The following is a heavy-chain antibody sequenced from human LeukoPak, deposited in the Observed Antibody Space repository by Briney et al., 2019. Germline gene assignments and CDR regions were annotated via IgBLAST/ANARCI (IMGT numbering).Heavy chain of an antibody. V-gene: IGHV4-4*07. D-gene: IGHD2-8*01. Sequence: PSETLSLTCTVSGGSISSYYWSWIRQPAGKGLEWIGRIYTSGSTNYNPSLKSRVTMSVDTSKNQFSLKLSSVTAADTAVYYCARDCTNGVCAYYYYGMDVWGQGTTVTVSS. CDR2: IYTSGST. CDR3: ARDCTNGVCAYYYYGMDV. J-gene: IGHJ6*02. CDR1: GGSISSYY.